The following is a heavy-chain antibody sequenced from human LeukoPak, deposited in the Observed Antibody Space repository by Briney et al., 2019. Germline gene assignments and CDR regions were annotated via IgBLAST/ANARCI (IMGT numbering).Heavy chain of an antibody. CDR1: GFTFSSYS. J-gene: IGHJ4*02. CDR3: ARDLLHGFFDY. CDR2: ISSSSSTI. Sequence: GGSLRLSCAASGFTFSSYSMNWVRQAPGKGLEWVSYISSSSSTIYYADSVKGRFTISRDNAKNSLYLQMNSLRAEDTAVYYCARDLLHGFFDYWGQGTLVTVSS. V-gene: IGHV3-48*01.